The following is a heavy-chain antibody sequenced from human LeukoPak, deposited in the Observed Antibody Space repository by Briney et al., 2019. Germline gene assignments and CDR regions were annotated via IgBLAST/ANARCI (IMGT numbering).Heavy chain of an antibody. D-gene: IGHD3-22*01. V-gene: IGHV3-30*02. CDR2: IQYDGSNE. J-gene: IGHJ4*02. Sequence: GGSLRLTCAASRFTFSSYGMHWVRQAPGKGLEWVAYIQYDGSNEQYADSVKGRFTISRDNAKNSLYLQVNSLRAEDTALYYCAKAPGYYYDSGGNFEYWGQGTLVTVSS. CDR1: RFTFSSYG. CDR3: AKAPGYYYDSGGNFEY.